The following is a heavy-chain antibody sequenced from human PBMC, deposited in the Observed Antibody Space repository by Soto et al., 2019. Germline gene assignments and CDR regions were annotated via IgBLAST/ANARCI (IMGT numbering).Heavy chain of an antibody. V-gene: IGHV4-39*01. CDR2: MYSGGNT. Sequence: QLQLQESGPGLVKPSETLSLTCTVSGGSFSSSTYYWGWIRQPPGKGLEWIGSMYSGGNTYYNPSPKRRVTVSVDPSKNHFSLKLTSVTAADTAMYYCARQPYDSTGYYYGAWGQGTLVTVSS. CDR1: GGSFSSSTYY. D-gene: IGHD3-22*01. J-gene: IGHJ5*02. CDR3: ARQPYDSTGYYYGA.